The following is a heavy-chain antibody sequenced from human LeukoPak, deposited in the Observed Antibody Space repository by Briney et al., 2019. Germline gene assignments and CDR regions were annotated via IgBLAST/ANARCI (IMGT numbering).Heavy chain of an antibody. J-gene: IGHJ4*02. CDR1: GFTFSSHW. D-gene: IGHD2-15*01. CDR3: ARDGSSRYRGTGY. Sequence: GGSLRLSCAASGFTFSSHWMSWVRQAPGKGLEWVANIKQEGSEKYYVDSVKGRFTISRDNAKNSLYLQMNSLRAEDTAVYYCARDGSSRYRGTGYWGQGTLVTVSS. V-gene: IGHV3-7*01. CDR2: IKQEGSEK.